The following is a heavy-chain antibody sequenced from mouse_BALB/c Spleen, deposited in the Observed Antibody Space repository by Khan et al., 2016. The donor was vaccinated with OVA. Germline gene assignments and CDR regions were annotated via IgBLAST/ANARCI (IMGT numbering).Heavy chain of an antibody. CDR3: ARWSGNYRFAY. J-gene: IGHJ3*01. CDR2: ISTYYGDS. D-gene: IGHD2-1*01. Sequence: QVQLKQSGAELVRPGVSVKISCKGSGYIFTDFSMHWVKRSHAKSLEWIGVISTYYGDSIYNQKFKGKATLTVDKSSSTAYMELARLTSEDSAIYYCARWSGNYRFAYWGQGTLVTVSA. V-gene: IGHV1S137*01. CDR1: GYIFTDFS.